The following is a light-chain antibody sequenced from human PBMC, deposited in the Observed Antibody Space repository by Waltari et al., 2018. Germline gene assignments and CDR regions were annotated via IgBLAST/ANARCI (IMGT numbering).Light chain of an antibody. CDR3: QSYDSANHWV. J-gene: IGLJ3*02. CDR1: SAHIASNH. CDR2: EDK. Sequence: NFMLPQPPPVSEPPGKTVPISCTPRSAHIASNHVQCYQQRPGSSPTNVIYEDKQRPPGVPDRFSGSIDSSSNSASLTLSGLKTEDEADYYCQSYDSANHWVFGGGTKLTVL. V-gene: IGLV6-57*01.